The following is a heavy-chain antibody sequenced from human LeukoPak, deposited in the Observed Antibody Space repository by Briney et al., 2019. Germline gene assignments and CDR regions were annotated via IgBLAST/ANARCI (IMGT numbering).Heavy chain of an antibody. V-gene: IGHV3-48*01. CDR2: ISSSSSTI. CDR3: AGAPIVVVVAATPDLDAFDI. CDR1: GFTFSSYS. J-gene: IGHJ3*02. D-gene: IGHD2-15*01. Sequence: GGSLRLSCAASGFTFSSYSMNWVRQAPGKGLEWVSYISSSSSTIYYADSVKGRFTISRDNAKNSLYLQMNSLRAEDTAVYYCAGAPIVVVVAATPDLDAFDIWGQGTMVTVSS.